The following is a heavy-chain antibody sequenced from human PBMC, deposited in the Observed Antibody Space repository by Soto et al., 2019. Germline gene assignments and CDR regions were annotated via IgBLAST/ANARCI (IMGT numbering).Heavy chain of an antibody. CDR2: INPYRGAT. J-gene: IGHJ6*02. V-gene: IGHV1-2*02. Sequence: ASVKVSCKASGYSFTDYYMHGVRQAAGQGLEWMGWINPYRGATNYAQKFQGRVTMTRDTSISTAYMELSRLRSDDTAVYWCAREHVRPRTGAMDVWGQGTTVTVSS. CDR3: AREHVRPRTGAMDV. D-gene: IGHD1-1*01. CDR1: GYSFTDYY.